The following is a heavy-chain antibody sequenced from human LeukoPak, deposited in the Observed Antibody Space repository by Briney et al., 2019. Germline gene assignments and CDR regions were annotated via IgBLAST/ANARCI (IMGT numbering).Heavy chain of an antibody. Sequence: APVKLSCKASGYTFTGYYMHWVRQAPGQGLEWMGWINPNSGGTKYAQKFQGRVTMTRDTSISTAYMELSRLRSDDTAVYYCARITMVRGETDYWGQGTLVTVSS. V-gene: IGHV1-2*02. CDR3: ARITMVRGETDY. CDR2: INPNSGGT. J-gene: IGHJ4*02. D-gene: IGHD3-10*01. CDR1: GYTFTGYY.